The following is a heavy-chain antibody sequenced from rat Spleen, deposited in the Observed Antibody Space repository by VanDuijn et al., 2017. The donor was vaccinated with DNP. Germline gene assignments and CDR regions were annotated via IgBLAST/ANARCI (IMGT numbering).Heavy chain of an antibody. Sequence: QVQLRASGPGLVQPSQTLSLTCTVSGFSLTSNGVHWVRQPPEKGLEWVGVIWSGGSTDYNSALKSRLSISRDTSKSQVFLKMNSLQTEDTAIYFCTRWDYGYNYVGDFDYWGQGVMVTVSS. CDR2: IWSGGST. J-gene: IGHJ2*01. D-gene: IGHD1-9*01. CDR3: TRWDYGYNYVGDFDY. V-gene: IGHV2-1*01. CDR1: GFSLTSNG.